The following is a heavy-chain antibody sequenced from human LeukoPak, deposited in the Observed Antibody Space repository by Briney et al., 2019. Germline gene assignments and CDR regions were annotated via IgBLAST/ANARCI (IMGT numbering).Heavy chain of an antibody. CDR3: ARAHDILTGYYRFDY. Sequence: PSETLSLTCTVSGGSISSSGYYWSWIRQHPEKGLEWIGYIYYSVSTYYNPSLKSRLTISVDTSKNQFSLKLSSVTAADTAIYYCARAHDILTGYYRFDYWGQGTLVTVSS. CDR2: IYYSVST. J-gene: IGHJ4*02. D-gene: IGHD3-9*01. V-gene: IGHV4-31*03. CDR1: GGSISSSGYY.